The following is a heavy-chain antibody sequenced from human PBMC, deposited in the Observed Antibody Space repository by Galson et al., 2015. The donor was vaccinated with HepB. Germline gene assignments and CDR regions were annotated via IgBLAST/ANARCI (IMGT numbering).Heavy chain of an antibody. CDR3: AKDVIAVSLYYFDY. V-gene: IGHV3-23*01. CDR2: ISGSGGST. J-gene: IGHJ4*02. Sequence: SLRLSCAASGFAFSSYAMSWVRQAPGKGLEWVSAISGSGGSTYYADSVKGRFTISRDNSKNTLYLQMNSLRAEDTAVYYCAKDVIAVSLYYFDYWGQGTLVTVSS. CDR1: GFAFSSYA. D-gene: IGHD6-19*01.